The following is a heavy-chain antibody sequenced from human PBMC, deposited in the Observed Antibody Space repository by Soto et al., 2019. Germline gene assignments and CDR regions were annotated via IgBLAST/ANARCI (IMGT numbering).Heavy chain of an antibody. CDR1: GFTFSSYE. D-gene: IGHD3-22*01. V-gene: IGHV3-48*03. CDR2: ISSSGSTI. Sequence: PGGSLRLSCAASGFTFSSYEMNWVRQAPGKGLEWVSYISSSGSTIYYADSVKGRFTISRDNAKNSLYLQMKSLRAEDTAVYYCARGRGPKYYYDSSGYYYNWFDPWGQGTLVTVSS. CDR3: ARGRGPKYYYDSSGYYYNWFDP. J-gene: IGHJ5*02.